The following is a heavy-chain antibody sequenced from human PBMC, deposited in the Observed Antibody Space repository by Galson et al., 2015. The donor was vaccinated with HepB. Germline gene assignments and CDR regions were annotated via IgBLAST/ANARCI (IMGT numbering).Heavy chain of an antibody. J-gene: IGHJ6*03. Sequence: SETLSLTCGVYGGSLSGYSWNWVRQSPGKGLEWIGEINHSGATKYNPSLKSRVKMSVDTSKNQFSLKLSSVTAADTALYFCARAQGGVSMIAVVVTSAYYYMAVWSKGATVTVSS. CDR3: ARAQGGVSMIAVVVTSAYYYMAV. CDR2: INHSGAT. D-gene: IGHD3-22*01. CDR1: GGSLSGYS. V-gene: IGHV4-34*01.